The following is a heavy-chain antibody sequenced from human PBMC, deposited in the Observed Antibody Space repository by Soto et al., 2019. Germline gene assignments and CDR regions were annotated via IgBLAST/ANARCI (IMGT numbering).Heavy chain of an antibody. CDR1: GGSIRSYY. CDR3: PTTYGNCFDY. V-gene: IGHV4-59*01. J-gene: IGHJ4*02. D-gene: IGHD4-17*01. Sequence: TGTLSLTCTVSGGSIRSYYWSWIRQPPGKELEWIGNIYYSGSTNYNPSLKSRVTISVDTSKNQFSLKLSSVTAAVTALYYRPTTYGNCFDYWGQGTRVTVS. CDR2: IYYSGST.